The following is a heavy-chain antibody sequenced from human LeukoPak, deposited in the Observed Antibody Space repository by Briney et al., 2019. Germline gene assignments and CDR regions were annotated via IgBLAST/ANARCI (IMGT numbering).Heavy chain of an antibody. CDR3: ARDFGRRAYYYYYMDV. CDR1: GFTFDDYG. D-gene: IGHD2-15*01. Sequence: GGSLRLSCAASGFTFDDYGMSWVRQPPGKGLEWVSGINWNGGSTGYADSVKGRFTISRDNAKNSLYLQMNSLRAEDTALYYCARDFGRRAYYYYYMDVWGKGTTVTVSS. J-gene: IGHJ6*03. V-gene: IGHV3-20*04. CDR2: INWNGGST.